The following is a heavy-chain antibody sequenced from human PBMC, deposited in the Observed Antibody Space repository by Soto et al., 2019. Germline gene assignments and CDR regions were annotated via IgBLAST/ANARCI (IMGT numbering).Heavy chain of an antibody. Sequence: GGSLRLSCAASGFTFSSYAMSWVRQAPGKGLEWVSAISGSGGSTYYADSVKGRFTISRDNSKNTLYLQMNSLRAEDTAVYYCAKDHPEGIYGSGSYPDYYYYGMDVWGQGTTVTVAS. CDR3: AKDHPEGIYGSGSYPDYYYYGMDV. V-gene: IGHV3-23*01. CDR1: GFTFSSYA. CDR2: ISGSGGST. J-gene: IGHJ6*02. D-gene: IGHD3-10*01.